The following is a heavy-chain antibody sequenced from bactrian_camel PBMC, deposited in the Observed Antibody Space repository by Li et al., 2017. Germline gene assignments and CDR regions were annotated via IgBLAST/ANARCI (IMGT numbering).Heavy chain of an antibody. CDR2: IDRDGSA. J-gene: IGHJ4*01. D-gene: IGHD6*01. V-gene: IGHV3S53*01. CDR1: GHTYSKYC. CDR3: AAGSGFDSWNQQHEYAY. Sequence: HVQLVESGGGSVQGGGSLRLSCAASGHTYSKYCMGWFRQAPGKEREGVAAIDRDGSARYAEVVKGRFTISEDDAKRTVYLQMNSLKPEDTAMYYCAAGSGFDSWNQQHEYAYWGQGTQVTVS.